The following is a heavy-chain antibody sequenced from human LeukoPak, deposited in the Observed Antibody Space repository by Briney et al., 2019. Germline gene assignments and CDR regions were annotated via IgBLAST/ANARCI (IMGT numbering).Heavy chain of an antibody. V-gene: IGHV4-34*01. CDR3: ARGILRRYLVAGVFDY. D-gene: IGHD2-15*01. Sequence: SETLSLTCAVYGGSFSGYYWSWIRQPPGKGLEWIGEINHSGSTNYNPSLKSRVTISVDTSKNQFSLKLSSVTAADTAVYYCARGILRRYLVAGVFDYWGQGTLVTVSS. CDR1: GGSFSGYY. J-gene: IGHJ4*02. CDR2: INHSGST.